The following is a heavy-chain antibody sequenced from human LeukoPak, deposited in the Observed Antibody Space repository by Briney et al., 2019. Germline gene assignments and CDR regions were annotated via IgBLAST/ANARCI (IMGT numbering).Heavy chain of an antibody. CDR2: IYYSGST. CDR1: GGSISSSSYY. Sequence: KPSETLSLTCTVSGGSISSSSYYWGWIRQPPGKGLEWIGSIYYSGSTYYNPSLKSRVTISVDTSKNQFSLKLSSVTAADTAVYYCARSRITYYYGSGSYAHDTWGQGTLVTVSS. CDR3: ARSRITYYYGSGSYAHDT. J-gene: IGHJ5*02. V-gene: IGHV4-39*01. D-gene: IGHD3-10*01.